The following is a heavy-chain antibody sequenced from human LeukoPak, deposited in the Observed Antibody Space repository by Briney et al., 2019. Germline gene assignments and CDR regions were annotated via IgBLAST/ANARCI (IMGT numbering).Heavy chain of an antibody. D-gene: IGHD2-2*01. V-gene: IGHV3-23*01. J-gene: IGHJ4*02. CDR2: ISGSGGST. CDR1: GFTFSSYA. Sequence: GGSLRLSCAASGFTFSSYAMSWARQPPGKGLEWVSAISGSGGSTYYADSVKGRFTISTDNSKNTLYLQMNSLRAEDTAVYYCAKVRPIVVAPAAHLDYWGKGTLVTVSS. CDR3: AKVRPIVVAPAAHLDY.